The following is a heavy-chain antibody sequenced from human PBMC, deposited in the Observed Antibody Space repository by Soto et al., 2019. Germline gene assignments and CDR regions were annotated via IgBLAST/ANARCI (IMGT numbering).Heavy chain of an antibody. CDR2: ITGSSSYI. V-gene: IGHV3-21*02. D-gene: IGHD3-22*01. CDR1: GFTFSRYS. CDR3: ARDVYYYDSSAYWAY. Sequence: EVQLVESGGGLVKPGGSLRLSCAASGFTFSRYSMNWVHQAPGKGLEWVSSITGSSSYIYYADSVKGRFTISRDNAKNSLYLQMNSLRAEDTAVYYCARDVYYYDSSAYWAYWGQGTLVTVSS. J-gene: IGHJ4*02.